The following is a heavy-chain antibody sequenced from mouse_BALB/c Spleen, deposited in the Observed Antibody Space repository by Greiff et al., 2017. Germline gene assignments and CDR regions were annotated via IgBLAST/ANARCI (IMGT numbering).Heavy chain of an antibody. CDR3: ARGGNYYGSSPWFAY. D-gene: IGHD1-1*01. V-gene: IGHV1-18*01. J-gene: IGHJ3*01. CDR1: GYTFTEYT. Sequence: EVQLQQSGPELVKPGASVKISCTTSGYTFTEYTMHWVKQSHGKSLEWIGGINPNNGGTSYNQKFKGKATLTVDKSSSTAYMELRSLTSEDSAVYYCARGGNYYGSSPWFAYWGQGTLVTVSA. CDR2: INPNNGGT.